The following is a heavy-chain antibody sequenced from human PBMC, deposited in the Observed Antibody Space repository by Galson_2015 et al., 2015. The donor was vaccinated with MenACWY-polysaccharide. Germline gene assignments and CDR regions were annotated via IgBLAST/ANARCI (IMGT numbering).Heavy chain of an antibody. D-gene: IGHD2-8*02. J-gene: IGHJ4*02. CDR1: GFTFSSYA. CDR2: ISSAGYK. V-gene: IGHV3-23*01. Sequence: SLRLSCAAYGFTFSSYAMNWVRQAPGKGLEWVALISSAGYKYYADSVKGRLTISRDNSKNTLFLQMSNLRAEDTAVYYCARDQESPGQTDSWGQGTLVTVSS. CDR3: ARDQESPGQTDS.